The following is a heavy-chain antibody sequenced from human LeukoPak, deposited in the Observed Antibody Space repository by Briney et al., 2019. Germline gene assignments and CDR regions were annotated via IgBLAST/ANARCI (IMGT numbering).Heavy chain of an antibody. V-gene: IGHV3-7*01. D-gene: IGHD4-23*01. CDR3: ARDFGGAALFLDY. Sequence: GGSMRLSCAASGFIFSSYWRSWLSQAPGKGLEWLANKKQDGSGKYYVAFVKGRFTISRDNAKNSLYLQMNSLRAEDTAVYYCARDFGGAALFLDYWRQGTLVTVSS. J-gene: IGHJ4*02. CDR1: GFIFSSYW. CDR2: KKQDGSGK.